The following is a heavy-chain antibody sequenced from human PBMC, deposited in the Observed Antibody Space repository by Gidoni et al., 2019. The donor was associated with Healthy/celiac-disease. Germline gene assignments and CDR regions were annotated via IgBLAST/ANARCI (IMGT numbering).Heavy chain of an antibody. Sequence: EVQLLESGGGLVQPGGSLRLSCPASGSTFSSYAMRWVRQAPGKGLEGVSAISGSGGSTYYADSVKGRFTISRDNSKNTLYLQMNSLRAEDTAVYYCAKVDHRDYWGQGTLVTVSS. J-gene: IGHJ4*02. CDR1: GSTFSSYA. D-gene: IGHD3-9*01. CDR2: ISGSGGST. CDR3: AKVDHRDY. V-gene: IGHV3-23*01.